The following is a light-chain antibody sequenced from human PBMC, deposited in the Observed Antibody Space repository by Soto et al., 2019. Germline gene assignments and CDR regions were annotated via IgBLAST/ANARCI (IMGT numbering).Light chain of an antibody. V-gene: IGKV1-6*01. CDR1: QGIRND. CDR3: LQDYNYPFS. J-gene: IGKJ3*01. CDR2: AAS. Sequence: AIPMTQSPSSLSASVGDRVTITCRASQGIRNDLGWYQQKPGKAPKLLIYAASSLQSEVPSRFSGSGSGTDFNLNISSLQPEDFATYYCLQDYNYPFSFGPGNKVDIK.